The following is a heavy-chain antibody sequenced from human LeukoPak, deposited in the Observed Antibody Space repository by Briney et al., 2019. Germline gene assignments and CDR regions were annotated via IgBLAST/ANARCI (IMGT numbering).Heavy chain of an antibody. J-gene: IGHJ4*02. D-gene: IGHD4-17*01. CDR3: ADDFGD. CDR2: IYPSGTT. CDR1: GGSISSYY. Sequence: SETLSLTCTVSGGSISSYYWSWIRQPPGKGLEWIGRIYPSGTTHYNPSLKSRVTMSVDTSKNHFSLKVFSVTAADTAVYYCADDFGDWGQGTLVTVSS. V-gene: IGHV4-4*07.